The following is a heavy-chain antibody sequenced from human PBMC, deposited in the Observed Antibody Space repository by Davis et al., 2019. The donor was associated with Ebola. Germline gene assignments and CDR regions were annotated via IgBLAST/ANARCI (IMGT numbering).Heavy chain of an antibody. V-gene: IGHV3-53*01. CDR2: IYSGGST. D-gene: IGHD5-12*01. Sequence: GESLKISCAASGFTVSSNYMSWVRQAPGKGLEWVSVIYSGGSTYYADSVKGRFTISRDNAKNSLYLQMNSLRAEDTAVYYCARDNIVATIVRYYYYGMDVWGQGTTVTVSS. CDR3: ARDNIVATIVRYYYYGMDV. CDR1: GFTVSSNY. J-gene: IGHJ6*02.